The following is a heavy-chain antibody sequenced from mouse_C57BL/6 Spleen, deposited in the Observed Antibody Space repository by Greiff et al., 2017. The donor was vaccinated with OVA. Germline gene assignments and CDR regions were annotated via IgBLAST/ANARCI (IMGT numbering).Heavy chain of an antibody. D-gene: IGHD3-3*01. CDR3: AGAGDYAMDY. Sequence: QVQPQQPGAELVRPGSSVKLSCKASGYTFTSYWMHWVKQRPIQGLEWIGNIDPSDSETHYNQKFKDKATLTVDKSSSTAYMQLSSLTSEDSAVYYCAGAGDYAMDYWGQGTSVTVSS. J-gene: IGHJ4*01. CDR1: GYTFTSYW. V-gene: IGHV1-52*01. CDR2: IDPSDSET.